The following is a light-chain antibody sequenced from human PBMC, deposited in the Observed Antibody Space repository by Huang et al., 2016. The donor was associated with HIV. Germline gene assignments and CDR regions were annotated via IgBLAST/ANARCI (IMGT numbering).Light chain of an antibody. CDR3: QQTYSSPWT. V-gene: IGKV1-39*01. CDR1: QSISSY. J-gene: IGKJ1*01. Sequence: DIQITQSPSSLSASVGDRVTITCRASQSISSYLNWYQQKPGKAPKVLIYAASSLQSGVPSRFSGSGSGTDFTLTISSLQPEDVVTYSCQQTYSSPWTFGQGTKVEIK. CDR2: AAS.